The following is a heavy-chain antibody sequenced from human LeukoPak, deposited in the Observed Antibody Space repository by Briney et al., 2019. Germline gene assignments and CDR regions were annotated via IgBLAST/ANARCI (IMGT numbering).Heavy chain of an antibody. Sequence: QPGGSLRLSCAASGFTFSSYGMHWVRQAPGKGLEWVAFIRYDGSNKYYADSVKGRFTISRDNSKNTLYLQMNSLRAEDTAVYYCAKDQNVLTDYAPPRFPIDYWGQGTLVTVSS. CDR1: GFTFSSYG. V-gene: IGHV3-30*02. D-gene: IGHD3-9*01. CDR3: AKDQNVLTDYAPPRFPIDY. J-gene: IGHJ4*02. CDR2: IRYDGSNK.